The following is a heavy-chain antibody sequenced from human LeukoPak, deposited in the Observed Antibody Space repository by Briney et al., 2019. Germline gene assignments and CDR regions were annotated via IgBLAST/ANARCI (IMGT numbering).Heavy chain of an antibody. CDR1: GFTVSSKY. CDR2: IYSGGST. Sequence: GGSLRLSCAASGFTVSSKYMSWVRQAPGKGLEWVSVIYSGGSTYYADSVKGRFTISRDNAKNSLYLQMNSLRAEDTAVYYCARARGFGEFHFDYWGQGTLVTVSS. V-gene: IGHV3-53*01. D-gene: IGHD3-10*01. CDR3: ARARGFGEFHFDY. J-gene: IGHJ4*02.